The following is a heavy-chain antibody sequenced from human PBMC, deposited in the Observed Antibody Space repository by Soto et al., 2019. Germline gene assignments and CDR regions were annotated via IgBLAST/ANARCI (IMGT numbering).Heavy chain of an antibody. CDR1: GDSISSSY. Sequence: SETLSLTCTVSGDSISSSYWNWTRQAPGKGLEWIGYTDDTGSTNYNPSLKSRVTISVDMSKNQYSLKLSSVTAADTAVYYCARGVLEWLLRDSYYYYMDVWGKGTTVTVSS. CDR3: ARGVLEWLLRDSYYYYMDV. J-gene: IGHJ6*03. V-gene: IGHV4-59*01. D-gene: IGHD3-3*01. CDR2: TDDTGST.